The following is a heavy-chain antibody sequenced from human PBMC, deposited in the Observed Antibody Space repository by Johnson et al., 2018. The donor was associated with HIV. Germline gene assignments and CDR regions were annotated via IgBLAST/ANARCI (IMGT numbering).Heavy chain of an antibody. Sequence: VQLVEYGGRVVQPGRSLRLSCAASGFTFSSYGMHWVRQAPGKGLEWVANVKQDGSEKYYADSVKGRFTISRDNSKNTLYLQMNSLRAEDTAVYYCAKDQASSLNAFDIWGQGTMVTVSS. D-gene: IGHD2-2*01. J-gene: IGHJ3*02. V-gene: IGHV3-33*06. CDR2: VKQDGSEK. CDR3: AKDQASSLNAFDI. CDR1: GFTFSSYG.